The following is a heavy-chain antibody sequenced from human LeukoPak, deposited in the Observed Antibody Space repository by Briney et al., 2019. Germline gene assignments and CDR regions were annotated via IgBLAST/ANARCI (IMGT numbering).Heavy chain of an antibody. Sequence: SETLSLTCTVSGGSISSSSYYWGWIRQPPGKGLEWIGSIYYSGSTYYNPSLKSRVTISVDTSKNQFSLKLNSVTAADTAVYYCARVVSSNIHSDYMDVWGKGTTVTVSS. CDR1: GGSISSSSYY. D-gene: IGHD6-13*01. V-gene: IGHV4-39*07. CDR3: ARVVSSNIHSDYMDV. J-gene: IGHJ6*03. CDR2: IYYSGST.